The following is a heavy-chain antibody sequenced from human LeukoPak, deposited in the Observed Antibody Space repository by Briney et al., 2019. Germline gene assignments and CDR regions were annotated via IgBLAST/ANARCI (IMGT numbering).Heavy chain of an antibody. CDR1: GFSFSTFS. V-gene: IGHV3-48*02. CDR3: ARTRPGSYFDY. J-gene: IGHJ4*02. CDR2: ISSTTSST. D-gene: IGHD1-14*01. Sequence: PGGSPRLSCAASGFSFSTFSMSWVRQAPGKGLEWISYISSTTSSTSYADSVKGRFTISRDNANNSLYLQMNSLRDEDTAVYYCARTRPGSYFDYWGQGTLVTVSS.